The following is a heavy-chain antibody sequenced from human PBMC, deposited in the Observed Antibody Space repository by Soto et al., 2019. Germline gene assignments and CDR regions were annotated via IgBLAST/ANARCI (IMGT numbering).Heavy chain of an antibody. D-gene: IGHD3-10*01. CDR3: AKDLDGSGSYFIPGAFDI. Sequence: GGSLRLSCAASGFTFSSYAMSWVRQAPGKGLEWVSAISGSGGSTYYADSVKGRFTISRDNSKNTLYLQMNSLRAEDTAVYCCAKDLDGSGSYFIPGAFDIWGQGTMVTVSS. CDR1: GFTFSSYA. CDR2: ISGSGGST. V-gene: IGHV3-23*01. J-gene: IGHJ3*02.